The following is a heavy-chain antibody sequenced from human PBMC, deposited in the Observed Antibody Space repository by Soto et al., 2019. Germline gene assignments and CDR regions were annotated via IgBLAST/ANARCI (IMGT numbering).Heavy chain of an antibody. CDR3: ARTPSGTTLYYYYGMDV. D-gene: IGHD1-7*01. V-gene: IGHV4-59*01. CDR2: IYYSGST. CDR1: GGSISSYY. Sequence: SETLSLTCTVSGGSISSYYWSWIRQPPGKGLEWIGYIYYSGSTNYNPSLKSRVTISVDTSKNQFSLKLSSVTAADTAVYYCARTPSGTTLYYYYGMDVWGQGTTVTVSS. J-gene: IGHJ6*02.